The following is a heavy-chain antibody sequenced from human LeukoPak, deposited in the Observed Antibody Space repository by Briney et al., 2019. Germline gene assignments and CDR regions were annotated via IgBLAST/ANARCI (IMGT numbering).Heavy chain of an antibody. D-gene: IGHD2/OR15-2a*01. CDR2: IFHSGNT. CDR3: ARGSTYFPRAVHFDH. CDR1: GGSISNSYW. Sequence: PSETLSLTCAVSGGSISNSYWWSWVRQPPGKGLEWIGEIFHSGNTNYNPSLKSRVTISVDKSKNQISLNLSPVTAADTAVHYCARGSTYFPRAVHFDHWGQGTLVTISS. V-gene: IGHV4-4*02. J-gene: IGHJ4*02.